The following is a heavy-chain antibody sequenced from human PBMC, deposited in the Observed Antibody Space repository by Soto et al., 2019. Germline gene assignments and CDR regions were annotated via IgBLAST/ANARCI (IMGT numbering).Heavy chain of an antibody. CDR2: ISAYNGNT. CDR1: GHTFTSYG. Sequence: ASVKVSCTAPGHTFTSYGISWVRQAPGQGLEWMGWISAYNGNTNYAQKLQGRVTMTTDTSTSTAYMELRSLRSDDTAVYSGARDRSRGGSGNAFAHWCQGTLV. D-gene: IGHD2-15*01. J-gene: IGHJ5*02. V-gene: IGHV1-18*01. CDR3: ARDRSRGGSGNAFAH.